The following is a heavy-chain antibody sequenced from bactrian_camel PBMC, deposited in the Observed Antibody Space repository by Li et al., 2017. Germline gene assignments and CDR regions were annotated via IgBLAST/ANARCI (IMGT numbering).Heavy chain of an antibody. CDR2: IERGGGRT. CDR3: VRDLVGTSDY. J-gene: IGHJ4*01. V-gene: IGHV3S35*01. CDR1: GLTYSNYC. D-gene: IGHD1*01. Sequence: VQLVESGGGLVQPGGSLTISCAASGLTYSNYCMGWIRQVPGKGLEWVSQIERGGGRTYYADSVKGRFAISKDNAKNTVYLQMNSLKPEDTAVYYCVRDLVGTSDYWGQGTQVTVS.